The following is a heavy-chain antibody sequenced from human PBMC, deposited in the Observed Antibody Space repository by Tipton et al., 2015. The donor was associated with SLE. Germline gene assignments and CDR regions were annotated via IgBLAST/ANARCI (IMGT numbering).Heavy chain of an antibody. J-gene: IGHJ4*02. CDR1: GGSISSYY. V-gene: IGHV4-4*07. CDR2: IYTSGST. D-gene: IGHD3-10*01. Sequence: TLSLTCTVSGGSISSYYWSWIRQPAGKGLEWIGRIYTSGSTNYNPSLKSQVTISVDTSKNQFSLKLSSVTAADTAVYYCAKDQHMVRGAPKDWGQGTLVTVSS. CDR3: AKDQHMVRGAPKD.